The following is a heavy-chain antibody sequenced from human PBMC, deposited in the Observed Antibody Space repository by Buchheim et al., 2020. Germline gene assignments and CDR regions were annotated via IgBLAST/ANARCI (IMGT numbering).Heavy chain of an antibody. CDR3: ARDLPLETGTSYYYYYMDV. J-gene: IGHJ6*03. CDR1: GFTFTMYW. V-gene: IGHV3-7*01. Sequence: EVQLVESGGGLVQPGGSLRLSCAASGFTFTMYWMTWVRQAPGKGLEWVTNINQDGSEAYSVDSVKGRFTISRDNAKNSLYLQMNSLRDEDTAVYYCARDLPLETGTSYYYYYMDVWGKGTT. CDR2: INQDGSEA. D-gene: IGHD1-7*01.